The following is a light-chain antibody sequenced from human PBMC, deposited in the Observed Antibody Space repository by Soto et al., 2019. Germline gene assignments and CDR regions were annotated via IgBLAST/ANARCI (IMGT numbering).Light chain of an antibody. CDR2: GAS. CDR3: QQYSNWPSWT. V-gene: IGKV3-15*01. J-gene: IGKJ1*01. CDR1: QSVSNF. Sequence: EKVMTQSPATLSMSPGERATLSCRASQSVSNFLAWYQQKPGQAPRLLIYGASTRATGVPARFSGSGSGTDFTLTLSSLQSEDFAVYYCQQYSNWPSWTFGQGTKVEVK.